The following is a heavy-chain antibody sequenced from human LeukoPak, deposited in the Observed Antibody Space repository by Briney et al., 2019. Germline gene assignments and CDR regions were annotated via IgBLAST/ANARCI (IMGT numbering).Heavy chain of an antibody. CDR2: INHSGST. CDR1: GGSFSGYY. CDR3: ARSSYDFWSGYSTGYFDL. D-gene: IGHD3-3*01. V-gene: IGHV4-34*01. Sequence: PSETLSLTCAVYGGSFSGYYWSWIRQPPGKGLEWIGEINHSGSTKDNPALMSRVIISLDTSKNKFSLKLSSVTAADTAVYYCARSSYDFWSGYSTGYFDLWGRGTLVTVSS. J-gene: IGHJ2*01.